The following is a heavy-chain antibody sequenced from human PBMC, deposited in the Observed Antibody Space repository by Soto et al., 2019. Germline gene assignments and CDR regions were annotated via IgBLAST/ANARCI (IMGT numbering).Heavy chain of an antibody. CDR2: ISGSGGST. J-gene: IGHJ5*02. Sequence: GGALRLSCAASGFTFSSYAMSWVRQAPGKGLEWVAGISGSGGSTYDADSVKGGFTISRGNSKNTVYLQRKRLRAEDTAVYYCAKDHIASDAWGQGTLVTVSS. CDR1: GFTFSSYA. V-gene: IGHV3-23*01. D-gene: IGHD6-13*01. CDR3: AKDHIASDA.